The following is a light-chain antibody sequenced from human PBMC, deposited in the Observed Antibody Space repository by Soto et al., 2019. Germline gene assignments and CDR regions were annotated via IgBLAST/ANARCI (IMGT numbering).Light chain of an antibody. CDR1: QSLNTD. J-gene: IGKJ5*01. CDR3: QQYKSWPPIT. CDR2: GAS. Sequence: EILMTQSTGSLSVSPGETATLSCRASQSLNTDLAWYQQKPGQAPRLLLYGASTRATGISTRFSGGGSGTEFTLTISGLHSEDSAVYDCQQYKSWPPITFCQGPRLELK. V-gene: IGKV3-15*01.